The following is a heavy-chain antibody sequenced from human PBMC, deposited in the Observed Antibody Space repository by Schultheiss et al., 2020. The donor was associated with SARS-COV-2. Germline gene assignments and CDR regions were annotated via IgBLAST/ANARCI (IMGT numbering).Heavy chain of an antibody. J-gene: IGHJ4*02. CDR1: GYTFTSYG. V-gene: IGHV1-18*01. Sequence: ASVKVSCKASGYTFTSYGISWVRQAPGQGLEWMGWISAYNGNTNYAQKLQGRVTMTRNTSISTAYMELSSLRSEDTAVYYCARAIYDSSVAYFDYWGQGTLVTVSS. CDR3: ARAIYDSSVAYFDY. CDR2: ISAYNGNT. D-gene: IGHD3-22*01.